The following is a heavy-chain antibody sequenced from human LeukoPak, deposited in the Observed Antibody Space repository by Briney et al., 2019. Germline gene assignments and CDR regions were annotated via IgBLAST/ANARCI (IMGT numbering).Heavy chain of an antibody. D-gene: IGHD3-16*01. CDR1: GYSITSFY. CDR3: ATSTVWGTWHN. V-gene: IGHV4-59*01. J-gene: IGHJ4*02. Sequence: SETLFLTCTVSGYSITSFYWSWIRQHPGGGLVWIGYIYNSGTNNYNPCLKSRVIISIDTSKNQFFLKLNSVTAADTVVYYCATSTVWGTWHNWGQGTLVTVSS. CDR2: IYNSGTN.